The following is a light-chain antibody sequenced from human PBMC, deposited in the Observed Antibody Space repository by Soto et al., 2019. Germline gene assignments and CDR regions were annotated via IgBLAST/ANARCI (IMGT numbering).Light chain of an antibody. J-gene: IGKJ4*01. V-gene: IGKV1-9*01. CDR1: QGISSY. CDR3: QQLKSYPQT. CDR2: AAS. Sequence: DIPLTQSPSFLSASAGDRVTITCRTSQGISSYLAWYQQKPGKAPKLLIYAASTLQSGVPSRFSGSGSGTEFTLTISSLQPEDFATYYCQQLKSYPQTFGGGTKVEIK.